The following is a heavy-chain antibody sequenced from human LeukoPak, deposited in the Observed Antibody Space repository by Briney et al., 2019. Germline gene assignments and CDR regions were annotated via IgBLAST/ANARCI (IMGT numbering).Heavy chain of an antibody. Sequence: GGSLRLSCSASGFTFTTNAMNWVRQAPGKGLEWVSSISSSSSYIYYADSVKGRFTISRDNAKNSLYLQMNSLRAEDTAVYYCARDLSLDYWGQGTLVTVSS. CDR2: ISSSSSYI. CDR1: GFTFTTNA. J-gene: IGHJ4*02. V-gene: IGHV3-21*01. CDR3: ARDLSLDY.